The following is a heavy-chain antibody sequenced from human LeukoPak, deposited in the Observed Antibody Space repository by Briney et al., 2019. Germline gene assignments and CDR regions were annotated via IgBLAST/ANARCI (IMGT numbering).Heavy chain of an antibody. V-gene: IGHV5-51*01. CDR1: GYSFTNYW. J-gene: IGHJ3*02. CDR2: IYPGDSDT. Sequence: GASLKISCTGSGYSFTNYWIGWVRRMPGKGLEWMGIIYPGDSDTTYKPSFQGQVTISADKSISTAYLQWSSLKASDTAMYYCARSRAETVPVWGSYRHHDAFDIWGQGTMVTVSS. D-gene: IGHD3-16*02. CDR3: ARSRAETVPVWGSYRHHDAFDI.